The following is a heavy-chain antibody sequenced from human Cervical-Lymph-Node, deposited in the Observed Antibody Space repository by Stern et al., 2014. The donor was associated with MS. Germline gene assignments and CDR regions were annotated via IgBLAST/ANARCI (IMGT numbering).Heavy chain of an antibody. D-gene: IGHD6-19*01. V-gene: IGHV4-61*01. CDR2: GDNTGRP. Sequence: VQLLESGPGLVKPSEALSLNCAVSGGSFSSGRCHWSWLRQPPGKGRGWIGFGDNTGRPKWNPSLKGRLTISLDTSRNQFSMQLASVTAADAAVYYCARVGWGGDSWGQGTHVTVSS. CDR3: ARVGWGGDS. CDR1: GGSFSSGRCH. J-gene: IGHJ4*02.